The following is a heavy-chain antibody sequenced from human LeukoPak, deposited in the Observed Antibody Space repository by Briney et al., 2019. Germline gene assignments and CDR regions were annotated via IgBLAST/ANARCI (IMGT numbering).Heavy chain of an antibody. V-gene: IGHV3-23*01. CDR2: INDRGIAT. J-gene: IGHJ6*03. CDR3: AKGLKTAVGPYKGYHYYMDV. Sequence: GGSLRLSCAASGFTFSDYWMHWVRQAPGKGLEWVSTINDRGIATYYADSVKGRFTISRDNSKNMLSLQVSSLRAEDTAIYYCAKGLKTAVGPYKGYHYYMDVWGKGTTVTVSS. D-gene: IGHD5-18*01. CDR1: GFTFSDYW.